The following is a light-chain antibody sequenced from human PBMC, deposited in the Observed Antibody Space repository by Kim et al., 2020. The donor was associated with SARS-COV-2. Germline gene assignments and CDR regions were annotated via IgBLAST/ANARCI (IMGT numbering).Light chain of an antibody. J-gene: IGLJ3*02. CDR3: AAWDDTLSGRV. CDR1: SSNIGPNY. Sequence: GQRVTISFTGSSSNIGPNYVYWYQQLPGTAPKVLIYRSNERPSGVPDRFSGSKSGTSASLAISGLRSEDEADYYCAAWDDTLSGRVFGGGTQLTVL. V-gene: IGLV1-47*01. CDR2: RSN.